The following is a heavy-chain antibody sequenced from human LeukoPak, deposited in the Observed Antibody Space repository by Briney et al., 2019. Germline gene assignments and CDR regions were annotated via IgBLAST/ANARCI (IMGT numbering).Heavy chain of an antibody. D-gene: IGHD4-23*01. CDR2: IKEDGTQK. Sequence: GGSLRLSCAASGFSFQYYWMAWVRQAPGMGLEWVAHIKEDGTQKFYVDSVRDRFTISKDDARNALYLQMNSLRDEDTAIYYCVRGGWELDYWGQGTLVIVSS. CDR1: GFSFQYYW. V-gene: IGHV3-7*01. CDR3: VRGGWELDY. J-gene: IGHJ4*02.